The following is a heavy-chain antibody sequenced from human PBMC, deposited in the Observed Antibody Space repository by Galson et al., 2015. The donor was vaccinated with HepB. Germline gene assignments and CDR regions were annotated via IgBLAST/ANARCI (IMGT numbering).Heavy chain of an antibody. J-gene: IGHJ4*02. Sequence: SLRLSCAASGFTLYVYTMNWVRQAPGKGLEWVSAVRGSGTGTWYADSVKGRFTISRDDSKNTVFLQMNSLRAEDTAIYYCAKDSGFGGEDYWGQGVLVTVSS. V-gene: IGHV3-23*01. CDR2: VRGSGTGT. D-gene: IGHD3-16*01. CDR1: GFTLYVYT. CDR3: AKDSGFGGEDY.